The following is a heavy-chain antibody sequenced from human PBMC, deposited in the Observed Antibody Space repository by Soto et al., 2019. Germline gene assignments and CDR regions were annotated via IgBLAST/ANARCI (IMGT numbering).Heavy chain of an antibody. CDR3: AKAHNPRGQSQVAFDY. J-gene: IGHJ4*02. D-gene: IGHD1-1*01. CDR2: ISGSGGST. CDR1: GFTFSSYA. V-gene: IGHV3-23*01. Sequence: GGSLRLSCAASGFTFSSYAMSLVRQAPGKGLEWVSAISGSGGSTYYADSVKGRFTISRDNSKNTLYLQMNSLRAQDTAVYYIAKAHNPRGQSQVAFDYWAQGTLVTVSS.